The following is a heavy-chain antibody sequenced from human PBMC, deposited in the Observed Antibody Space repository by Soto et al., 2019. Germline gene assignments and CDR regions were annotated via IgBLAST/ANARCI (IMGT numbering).Heavy chain of an antibody. V-gene: IGHV4-31*03. CDR1: GGSISSGGYY. CDR2: IYYSGST. J-gene: IGHJ5*02. CDR3: ARVGGINWFDP. D-gene: IGHD1-20*01. Sequence: SETLSLTCTVSGGSISSGGYYWSWIRQHPGKGLEWIGYIYYSGSTYYNPSLKSRVTISVDTSKNQLSLKLSSVTAADTAVYYCARVGGINWFDPWGQGTLVTAPQ.